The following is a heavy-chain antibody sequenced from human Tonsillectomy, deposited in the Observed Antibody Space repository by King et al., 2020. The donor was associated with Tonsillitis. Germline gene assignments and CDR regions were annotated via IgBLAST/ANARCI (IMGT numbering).Heavy chain of an antibody. V-gene: IGHV5-51*01. CDR1: AYSFTTYW. Sequence: QLVQSGAEVKKPGESLRISCKGSAYSFTTYWIAWVRQMPGKGLEWMGIIYPGDSDTTYSPSFQGQVTFSADKSISTAYLHWSSLKASDTAMFYCARQVYRGAWYLDYGGQGTLVTVSS. CDR2: IYPGDSDT. J-gene: IGHJ4*02. CDR3: ARQVYRGAWYLDY. D-gene: IGHD6-19*01.